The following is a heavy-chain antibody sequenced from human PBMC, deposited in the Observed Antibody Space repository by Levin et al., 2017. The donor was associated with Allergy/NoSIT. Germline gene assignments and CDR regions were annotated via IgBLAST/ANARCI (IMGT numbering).Heavy chain of an antibody. D-gene: IGHD3-22*01. J-gene: IGHJ4*02. V-gene: IGHV3-7*01. CDR1: GFTFRSYY. CDR2: INPDGSEK. CDR3: TATYYRDTSGYDY. Sequence: CVVSGFTFRSYYMSWVRQAPGKGLEWVAAINPDGSEKYYVDPMKGRFTISRDNARNSLDLQMNSLRAEDTAVYYCTATYYRDTSGYDYWGQGSQVTVSS.